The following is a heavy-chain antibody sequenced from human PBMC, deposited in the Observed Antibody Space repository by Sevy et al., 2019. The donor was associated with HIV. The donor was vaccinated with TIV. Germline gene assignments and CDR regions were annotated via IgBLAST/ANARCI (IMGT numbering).Heavy chain of an antibody. D-gene: IGHD2-2*01. CDR3: TRGRFCSSTSCYY. V-gene: IGHV3-49*04. Sequence: GGSLRLSCTASGFTFGNYAMSRVRQAPGKGLEWVGFIRSKAYGGTTEYAASVKGRFTISRDDSKSIAYLQMNSLKTEGTAVYYCTRGRFCSSTSCYYWGQGTLVTVSS. CDR2: IRSKAYGGTT. CDR1: GFTFGNYA. J-gene: IGHJ4*02.